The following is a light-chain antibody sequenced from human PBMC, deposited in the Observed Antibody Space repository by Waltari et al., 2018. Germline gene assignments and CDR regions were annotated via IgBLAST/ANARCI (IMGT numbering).Light chain of an antibody. CDR3: HSRDASGVGGS. CDR2: DNS. V-gene: IGLV3-19*01. Sequence: SSELTQDPAVSVAMGQTVRITCQGDSLRSYYASWYQQRPGQAPRLVMYDNSNRPSGVPDRFSGSSSHNTASLTITGAQAEDEASYYCHSRDASGVGGSFGGGTKLTVL. J-gene: IGLJ2*01. CDR1: SLRSYY.